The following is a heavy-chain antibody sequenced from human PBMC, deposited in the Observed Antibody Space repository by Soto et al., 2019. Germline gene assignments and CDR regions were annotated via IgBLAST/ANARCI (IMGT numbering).Heavy chain of an antibody. J-gene: IGHJ6*02. Sequence: SQTLSLTCAISGDSVSSNSAAWNWIRQSPSRGLEWLGRTYYRSKWYNDYAVSVKSRITITSDTSKNQFSLQLNSVTPEDTAVFYCARGTTVTRENGRDVWGQGTTVTV. V-gene: IGHV6-1*01. D-gene: IGHD4-17*01. CDR1: GDSVSSNSAA. CDR2: TYYRSKWYN. CDR3: ARGTTVTRENGRDV.